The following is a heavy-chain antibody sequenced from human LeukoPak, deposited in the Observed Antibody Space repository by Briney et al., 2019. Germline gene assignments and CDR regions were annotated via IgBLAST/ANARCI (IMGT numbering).Heavy chain of an antibody. CDR2: IIPIFGVA. CDR1: GGTFSSYA. CDR3: ASAPSGYDSSGYYPEFDY. J-gene: IGHJ4*02. V-gene: IGHV1-69*04. D-gene: IGHD3-22*01. Sequence: SVKVSCRASGGTFSSYAISWVRQAPGQGLEWMGRIIPIFGVANYAQKFQGRVTITADKSTSTAYMELSSLRSEDTAVYYCASAPSGYDSSGYYPEFDYWGQGTLVTVSS.